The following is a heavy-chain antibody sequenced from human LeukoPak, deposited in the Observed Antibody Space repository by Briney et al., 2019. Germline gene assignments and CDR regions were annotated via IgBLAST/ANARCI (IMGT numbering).Heavy chain of an antibody. J-gene: IGHJ5*02. CDR1: GGSISSGSYY. CDR2: IYTSGST. V-gene: IGHV4-61*02. Sequence: SSETLSLTCTVSGGSISSGSYYWSWIRQPAGKGLEWIGRIYTSGSTNYNPSLKSRVTISVDTSKNQFSLKLSSVTAADTAAYYCAREGLIYYGDYWFDPWGQGTLVTVSS. CDR3: AREGLIYYGDYWFDP. D-gene: IGHD4-17*01.